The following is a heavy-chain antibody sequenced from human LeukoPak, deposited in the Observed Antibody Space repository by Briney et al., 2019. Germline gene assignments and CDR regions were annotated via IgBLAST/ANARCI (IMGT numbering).Heavy chain of an antibody. J-gene: IGHJ6*02. CDR3: ARDRSNNHYYHRYGMDV. CDR2: ISYDGSNK. Sequence: GRSLRLSCAASEFTFSSYAMHWVRQAPGKGLEWVAVISYDGSNKYYADSVKGRFTISRDNSKNTLYLQMNSLRAEDTAVYYCARDRSNNHYYHRYGMDVWGQGTTVTVSS. CDR1: EFTFSSYA. V-gene: IGHV3-30-3*01. D-gene: IGHD3-22*01.